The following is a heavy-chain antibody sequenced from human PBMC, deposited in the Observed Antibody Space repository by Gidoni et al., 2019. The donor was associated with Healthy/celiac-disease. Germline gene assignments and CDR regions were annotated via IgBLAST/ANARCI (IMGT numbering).Heavy chain of an antibody. CDR2: IYYSGST. CDR3: ARLAVSGYSHYYYYGMDV. CDR1: GGSISSYY. V-gene: IGHV4-59*08. Sequence: QVQLQESGPGLVKPSETLSLPCTVSGGSISSYYWSWIRQPPGKGLEWIGYIYYSGSTNYNPSLKSRVTISVDTSKNQFSLKLSSVTAADTAVYYCARLAVSGYSHYYYYGMDVWGQGTTVTVSS. J-gene: IGHJ6*02. D-gene: IGHD3-22*01.